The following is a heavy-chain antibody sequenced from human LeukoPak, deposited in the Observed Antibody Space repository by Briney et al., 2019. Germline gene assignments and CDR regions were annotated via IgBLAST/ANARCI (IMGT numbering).Heavy chain of an antibody. D-gene: IGHD1-7*01. Sequence: PGGSLRLSCAASGLTFGSYSMNWVRQAPGKGQEWISYISRNLRPIYYADSVKGRFTISRDNAKNSLYLQMNSLRAEDTAMYYCATGELGGDYWGQGTLVTVSS. CDR3: ATGELGGDY. J-gene: IGHJ4*02. CDR2: ISRNLRPI. CDR1: GLTFGSYS. V-gene: IGHV3-48*01.